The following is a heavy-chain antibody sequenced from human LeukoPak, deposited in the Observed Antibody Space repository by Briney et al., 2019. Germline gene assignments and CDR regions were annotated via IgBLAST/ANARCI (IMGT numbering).Heavy chain of an antibody. CDR1: GFTFSSYA. D-gene: IGHD2-15*01. J-gene: IGHJ6*02. CDR3: ARGSRIREGMDV. Sequence: GGSLRLSCAASGFTFSSYAMSWVRQAPGKGLEWVAVISYDGSNKYYADSVKGRFTISRDNSKNTLYLQMNSLRAEDTAVYYCARGSRIREGMDVWGQGTTVTVSS. CDR2: ISYDGSNK. V-gene: IGHV3-30-3*01.